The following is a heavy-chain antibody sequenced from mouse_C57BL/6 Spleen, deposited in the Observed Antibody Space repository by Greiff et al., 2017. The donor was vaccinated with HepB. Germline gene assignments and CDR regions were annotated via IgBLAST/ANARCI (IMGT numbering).Heavy chain of an antibody. D-gene: IGHD1-1*01. Sequence: EVQLQQSGPELVKPGASVKISCKASGYTFTDYYMNWVKQSHGKSLEWIGDINPNNGGTSYNQKFKGRATLTVDKSSSTAYMELRSLTSEDSAVYYCASSNYYGSSYGYWGQGTTLTVSS. V-gene: IGHV1-26*01. J-gene: IGHJ2*01. CDR3: ASSNYYGSSYGY. CDR1: GYTFTDYY. CDR2: INPNNGGT.